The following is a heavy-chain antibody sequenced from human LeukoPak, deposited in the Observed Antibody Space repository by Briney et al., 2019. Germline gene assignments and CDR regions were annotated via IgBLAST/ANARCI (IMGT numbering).Heavy chain of an antibody. V-gene: IGHV4-59*11. J-gene: IGHJ3*02. CDR3: ARDPTTVTKGLDI. D-gene: IGHD4-17*01. Sequence: SETLFLTCTVSGGSISSHYWTWIRQPPGKGLEWIGYISYIGSTNYNPSLKSRVTISVDTSKNQFSLKLSSVTAADAAVYFCARDPTTVTKGLDIWGHGTMVTVSS. CDR2: ISYIGST. CDR1: GGSISSHY.